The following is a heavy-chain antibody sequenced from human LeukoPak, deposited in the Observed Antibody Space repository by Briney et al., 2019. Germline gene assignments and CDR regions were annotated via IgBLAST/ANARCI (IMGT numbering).Heavy chain of an antibody. CDR2: INPNSGGT. J-gene: IGHJ5*02. V-gene: IGHV1-2*02. D-gene: IGHD3-10*01. Sequence: ASVKVSCKASGYTLTGYYMHWVRQAPGQGLEWMGWINPNSGGTNYAQKFQGRVTMTRDTSISTAYMELSRLRSDDTAVYYCARPPPRYYYGSGSYYWFDPWGQGTLVTVSS. CDR3: ARPPPRYYYGSGSYYWFDP. CDR1: GYTLTGYY.